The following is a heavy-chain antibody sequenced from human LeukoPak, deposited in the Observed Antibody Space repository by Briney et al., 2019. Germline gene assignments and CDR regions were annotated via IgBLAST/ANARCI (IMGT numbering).Heavy chain of an antibody. CDR3: ARDSYYDSFGVPWFDP. CDR2: IYYSGST. J-gene: IGHJ5*02. CDR1: GGSISSSSYY. D-gene: IGHD3-22*01. V-gene: IGHV4-39*07. Sequence: PSETLSLTCTVSGGSISSSSYYWGWIRQPPGKGLEWIGSIYYSGSTYYNPSLKSRVTISVDTSKNQFSLKLSSVTAADTAVYYCARDSYYDSFGVPWFDPWGQGTLVTVSS.